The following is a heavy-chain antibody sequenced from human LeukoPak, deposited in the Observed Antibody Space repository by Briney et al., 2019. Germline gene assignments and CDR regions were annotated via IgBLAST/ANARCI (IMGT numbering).Heavy chain of an antibody. Sequence: GGSLRLSCAASGFTFSSYSMNWVRQAPGKGLEWVSSISSSSSYIYYADSVKGRFTISRDNAKNSLYLQMNSLRAEDTAVYYCARSRVVPAAMVYWGQGTLVTVSS. V-gene: IGHV3-21*01. CDR2: ISSSSSYI. D-gene: IGHD2-2*01. CDR3: ARSRVVPAAMVY. CDR1: GFTFSSYS. J-gene: IGHJ4*02.